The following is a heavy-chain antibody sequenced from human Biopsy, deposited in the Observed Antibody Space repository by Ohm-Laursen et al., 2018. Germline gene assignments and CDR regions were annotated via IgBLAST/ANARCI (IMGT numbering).Heavy chain of an antibody. CDR3: AKWGTSMALYHFYGMDV. D-gene: IGHD5-18*01. Sequence: SFRLSCAASGFTFSSHAMSWVRQAPGKGLEWVSVITGVGGVTYYADPVKGRFTVSRDNSMNTMFLQMNSLRAQDAGTYYCAKWGTSMALYHFYGMDVWGQGTTVSVSS. J-gene: IGHJ6*02. CDR1: GFTFSSHA. CDR2: ITGVGGVT. V-gene: IGHV3-23*01.